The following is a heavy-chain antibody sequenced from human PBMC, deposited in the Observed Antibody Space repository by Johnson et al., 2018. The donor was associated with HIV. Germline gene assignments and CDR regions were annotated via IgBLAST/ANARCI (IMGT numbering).Heavy chain of an antibody. V-gene: IGHV3-20*04. J-gene: IGHJ3*02. CDR3: ARVPPWALGATGWLDAFDI. D-gene: IGHD1-26*01. Sequence: VQLVESGGGVVQPGRSLRLSCAASGFTVSSNYMSWVRQAPGKGLERVSGINWNGGSTGYADSVKGRFTISRDNAKNSLYLQMNSLRAEDTAVYYCARVPPWALGATGWLDAFDIWGQGTMVTVSS. CDR1: GFTVSSNY. CDR2: INWNGGST.